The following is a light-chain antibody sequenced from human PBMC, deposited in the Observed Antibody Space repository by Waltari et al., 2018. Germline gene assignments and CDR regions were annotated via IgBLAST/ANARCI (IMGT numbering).Light chain of an antibody. CDR1: QDIHDN. CDR3: QQYNKWPPLT. J-gene: IGKJ4*01. V-gene: IGKV3-15*01. Sequence: EVLMTQPPATLSVSPGERVQLSCRASQDIHDNLAWYQQKPGQAPRLLIYGASTRATAIPARFRGSGSGTEFTLTISSLQSEDLAIYYCQQYNKWPPLTFGGGTKVEIK. CDR2: GAS.